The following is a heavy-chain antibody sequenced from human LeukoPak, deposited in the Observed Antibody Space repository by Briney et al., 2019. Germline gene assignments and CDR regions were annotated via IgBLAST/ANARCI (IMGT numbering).Heavy chain of an antibody. CDR1: GFTFSDTY. D-gene: IGHD4-23*01. J-gene: IGHJ4*02. CDR3: ARGLRWNDY. CDR2: ISSSASAI. V-gene: IGHV3-11*04. Sequence: PGGSLRLSCAASGFTFSDTYMSWIRQAPGKGLEWVSYISSSASAIYYTDSVKGRFTISRDNAKNSLYLQLNSLRAEDTAVYYCARGLRWNDYWGQRTLV.